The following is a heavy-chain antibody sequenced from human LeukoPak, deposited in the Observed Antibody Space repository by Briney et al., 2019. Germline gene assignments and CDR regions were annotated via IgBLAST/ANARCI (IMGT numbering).Heavy chain of an antibody. Sequence: GGSLRLSCAASGFTFSSSWMHWVRQAPGKGLVWVSRINSDGSSTNYADSVKGRFTISRDNAQDTLYLQMNSLRGEVTAVYYCAREGRGGYYGFDYWGQGTLVTVSS. J-gene: IGHJ4*02. V-gene: IGHV3-74*01. D-gene: IGHD3-3*01. CDR3: AREGRGGYYGFDY. CDR1: GFTFSSSW. CDR2: INSDGSST.